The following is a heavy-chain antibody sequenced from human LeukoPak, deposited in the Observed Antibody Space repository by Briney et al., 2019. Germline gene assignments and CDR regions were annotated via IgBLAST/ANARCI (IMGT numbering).Heavy chain of an antibody. CDR1: GYTFNSYD. V-gene: IGHV1-18*01. J-gene: IGHJ4*02. D-gene: IGHD1-26*01. CDR3: AREAIVAARPKPHSVDY. Sequence: ASVKVSCKASGYTFNSYDISWVRQAPGQGREWMGWISAYNGNTNYAQKLQGRVTMTTDTSTSTAYMELRSLRSDDTAVYYCAREAIVAARPKPHSVDYWGQGTLVTVSS. CDR2: ISAYNGNT.